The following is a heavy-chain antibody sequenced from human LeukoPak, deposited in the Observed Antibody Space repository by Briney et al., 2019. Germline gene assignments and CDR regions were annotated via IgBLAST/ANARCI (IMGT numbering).Heavy chain of an antibody. V-gene: IGHV3-7*01. Sequence: GGSLRLSCVASGFSFTGNWMSWVRQAPGKGPEWVASIKEDGSEKYYGDSVSGRFTISRDNAKNSLYLQMNSLRAEETAVYYCAQEGNWGQGTLVTVSS. CDR2: IKEDGSEK. CDR3: AQEGN. CDR1: GFSFTGNW. J-gene: IGHJ4*02.